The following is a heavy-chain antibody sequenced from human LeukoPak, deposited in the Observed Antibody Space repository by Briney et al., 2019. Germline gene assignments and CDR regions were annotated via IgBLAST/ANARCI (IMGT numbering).Heavy chain of an antibody. CDR2: IYTNGGA. V-gene: IGHV4-61*02. J-gene: IGHJ4*02. CDR1: GGSVTSGNYY. Sequence: SETLSLTCTVSGGSVTSGNYYWNWIRQPAGKGLEWIGRIYTNGGASYNPSLKSRVTISIDASKNQFSLKLSSVTAADTAVYYCARGFRDLISYSSGWYTRYYFDYWGQGTLVTVSS. CDR3: ARGFRDLISYSSGWYTRYYFDY. D-gene: IGHD6-19*01.